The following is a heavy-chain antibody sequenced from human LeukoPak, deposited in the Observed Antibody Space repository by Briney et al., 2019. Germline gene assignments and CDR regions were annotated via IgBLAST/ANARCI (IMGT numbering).Heavy chain of an antibody. Sequence: PSETLSLTCTVSGYSISSGYYWGWIRQPPGKGLEWIGTIFHSGSTNYNPSLKSRVTISVDTSKNQFSLKLSSVTAADTAVYYCARGRQLLWFGELDYWGQGTLVTVSS. CDR3: ARGRQLLWFGELDY. V-gene: IGHV4-38-2*02. CDR2: IFHSGST. J-gene: IGHJ4*02. CDR1: GYSISSGYY. D-gene: IGHD3-10*01.